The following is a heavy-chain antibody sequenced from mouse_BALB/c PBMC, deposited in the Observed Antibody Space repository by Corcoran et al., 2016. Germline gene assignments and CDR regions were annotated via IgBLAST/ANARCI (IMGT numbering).Heavy chain of an antibody. Sequence: EVQLQQSGPELVKPGASVKMSCKASGYTFTSYVMHWVKQKPGQGLEWIGYINPYNDGTKYNEKFKGKATLTSDKSASTAYMELSSLTSEDSAVYYCARAYYGSSPYAMDYWGQGTSVTVSS. CDR1: GYTFTSYV. J-gene: IGHJ4*01. D-gene: IGHD1-1*01. V-gene: IGHV1S136*01. CDR2: INPYNDGT. CDR3: ARAYYGSSPYAMDY.